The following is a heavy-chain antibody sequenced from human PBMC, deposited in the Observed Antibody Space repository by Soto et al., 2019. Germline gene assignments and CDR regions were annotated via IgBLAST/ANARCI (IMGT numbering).Heavy chain of an antibody. J-gene: IGHJ4*02. V-gene: IGHV4-61*03. CDR1: GGCVSSGSYY. Sequence: EPLSLTGTDAGGCVSSGSYYWSWIRQPPGKGLEWIGYIYNSGSTNYSPSLKSRVTISVDTSKNHFSLRMSSVTAADTAVYYRARESDSGSYYFDYWGRGTLVTVS. CDR2: IYNSGST. CDR3: ARESDSGSYYFDY. D-gene: IGHD3-10*01.